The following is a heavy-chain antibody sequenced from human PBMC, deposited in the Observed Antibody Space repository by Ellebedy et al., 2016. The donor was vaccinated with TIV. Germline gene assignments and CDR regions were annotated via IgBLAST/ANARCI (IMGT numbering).Heavy chain of an antibody. D-gene: IGHD3-10*01. Sequence: SETLSLTCTVSGGSISSYYWGWIRQPPGKGLEWIGSIDYSGTFSYNPYLNSRISISVDTPKNQFSLKLSSVTAADTAVYYCARGRGTMVRGVMKYYYYYGMDVWGQGTTVTVSS. CDR1: GGSISSYY. V-gene: IGHV4-59*12. CDR3: ARGRGTMVRGVMKYYYYYGMDV. CDR2: IDYSGTF. J-gene: IGHJ6*02.